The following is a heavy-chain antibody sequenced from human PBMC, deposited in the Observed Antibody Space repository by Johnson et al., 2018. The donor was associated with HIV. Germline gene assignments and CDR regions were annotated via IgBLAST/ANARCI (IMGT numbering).Heavy chain of an antibody. J-gene: IGHJ3*02. CDR3: AKSGLFVLVVYAPDVLDI. D-gene: IGHD2-8*02. V-gene: IGHV3-30*18. CDR2: VSYDGSIK. Sequence: QVQVVESGGGVVQPGRSLRLSCAASGFSFSSYAMHWVRQSPGKGLEWVAVVSYDGSIKYYSDSVKGRFTISRDNSKNMVYLQMNSLSTEDTAVYYCAKSGLFVLVVYAPDVLDIWGQGTMVTVSS. CDR1: GFSFSSYA.